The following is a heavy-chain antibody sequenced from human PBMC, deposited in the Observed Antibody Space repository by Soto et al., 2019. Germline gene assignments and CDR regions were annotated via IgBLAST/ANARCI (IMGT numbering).Heavy chain of an antibody. CDR1: GFNFINAW. CDR2: IKSKSDGETK. Sequence: EVQLVESGGGLVRPGGSLRLSCAASGFNFINAWMGWVRQAPGKGLKWVGRIKSKSDGETKDYGAPVKGRFTVSRDDSGSTLFLQMNSLNIEDTAIYYCKTADGSHWGQGTLVTVSS. D-gene: IGHD6-25*01. J-gene: IGHJ4*02. V-gene: IGHV3-15*01. CDR3: KTADGSH.